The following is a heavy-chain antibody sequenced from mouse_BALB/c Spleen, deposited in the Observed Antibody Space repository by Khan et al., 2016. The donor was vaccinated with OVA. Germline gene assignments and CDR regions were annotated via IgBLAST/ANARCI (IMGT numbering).Heavy chain of an antibody. CDR2: ISSGYST. CDR3: AREDPMITTWFAY. D-gene: IGHD2-4*01. CDR1: GFTFSSYA. Sequence: EVELVESGGGLVKPGGSLKLSCAASGFTFSSYAMSWVRQIPEKRLEWVASISSGYSTFYPDSVKGRFTISRDNARHILYLQMSSMRPEDTARYYCAREDPMITTWFAYWGQGTLVTVSA. J-gene: IGHJ3*01. V-gene: IGHV5-6-5*01.